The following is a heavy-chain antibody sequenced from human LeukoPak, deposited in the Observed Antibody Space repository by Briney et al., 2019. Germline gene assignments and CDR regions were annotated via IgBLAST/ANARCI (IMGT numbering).Heavy chain of an antibody. J-gene: IGHJ4*02. Sequence: GRSLRLSCAASGFTFSRHAMHWVRQAPGKGLEWVAVIWYDGSNKYYADSVKGRSTISRGNSNNTLYLQMNSLRADDTAVYYCAKVTDSSGYFPSDYWGQGTLVTVSS. CDR3: AKVTDSSGYFPSDY. V-gene: IGHV3-33*06. CDR2: IWYDGSNK. D-gene: IGHD3-22*01. CDR1: GFTFSRHA.